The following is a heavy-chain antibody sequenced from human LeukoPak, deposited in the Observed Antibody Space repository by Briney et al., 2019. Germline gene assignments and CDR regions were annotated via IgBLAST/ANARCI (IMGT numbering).Heavy chain of an antibody. D-gene: IGHD3-10*01. CDR1: GGTFSSYA. CDR2: IIPIFGTA. J-gene: IGHJ4*02. Sequence: SVKVSCKASGGTFSSYAISWVRQAPGQGLEWMGGIIPIFGTANYAQKFQGRVTITADESTSTAYMELSSLRSEDTAVYYCATGLRFGELLLPDYWGQGTLVTVSS. V-gene: IGHV1-69*13. CDR3: ATGLRFGELLLPDY.